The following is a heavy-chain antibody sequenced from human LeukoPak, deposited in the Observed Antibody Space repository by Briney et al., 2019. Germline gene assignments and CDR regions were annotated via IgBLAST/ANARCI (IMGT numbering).Heavy chain of an antibody. CDR3: ARGGIAARYNWFDP. D-gene: IGHD6-6*01. J-gene: IGHJ5*02. Sequence: GGSLRLSCAASGLTFSSYAIHWVRQAPGKGQDWVAVISYDGSNKCYADSVKGRFTISRDNSKNTLYLQMNSLRAEDTAVYYCARGGIAARYNWFDPWGQGTLVTVSS. V-gene: IGHV3-30*01. CDR2: ISYDGSNK. CDR1: GLTFSSYA.